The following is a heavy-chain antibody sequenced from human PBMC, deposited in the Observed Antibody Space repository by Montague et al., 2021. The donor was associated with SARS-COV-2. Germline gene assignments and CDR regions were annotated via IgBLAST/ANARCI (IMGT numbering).Heavy chain of an antibody. Sequence: TLSLTCTVSGGSISSGGYYWSWIRQHPGKGLEWIGYIYYSGSTYYNPSLKSRVTISVDTSKNQFSLKLSSVTAADTAVYYCARVLSHRAIFGVVIINGMDVWGQVTTVTVSS. J-gene: IGHJ6*02. V-gene: IGHV4-31*03. CDR2: IYYSGST. CDR1: GGSISSGGYY. D-gene: IGHD3-3*01. CDR3: ARVLSHRAIFGVVIINGMDV.